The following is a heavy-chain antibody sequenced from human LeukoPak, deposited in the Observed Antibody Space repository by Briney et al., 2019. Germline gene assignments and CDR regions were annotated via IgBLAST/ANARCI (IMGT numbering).Heavy chain of an antibody. V-gene: IGHV4-59*01. CDR3: ARYYYDTSGMYYFDY. D-gene: IGHD3-22*01. CDR2: IYYSGST. CDR1: GGSISNYY. Sequence: KSSETLPLTCTVSGGSISNYYWSWIRQPPGKGLEWIGYIYYSGSTNYNPSLKSRVTISVDTSKNQFSLKLSSVTAADTAVYYCARYYYDTSGMYYFDYWGQGTLVTVSS. J-gene: IGHJ4*02.